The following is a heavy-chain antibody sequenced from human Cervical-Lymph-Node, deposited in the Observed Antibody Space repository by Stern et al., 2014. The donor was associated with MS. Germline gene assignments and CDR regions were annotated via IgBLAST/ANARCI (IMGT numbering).Heavy chain of an antibody. CDR1: GGSISSGSYY. J-gene: IGHJ4*02. CDR2: IYTSGST. V-gene: IGHV4-61*02. CDR3: ARGVLMADY. D-gene: IGHD2-8*01. Sequence: QLQLQESGPGLVKPSQTLSLTCTVSGGSISSGSYYWSWIRQPAGKGLEWIGRIYTSGSTKYNPSLKSRVTISVDTSKNQFSLKLSSVTAADTAVYYCARGVLMADYWGQGTLVTVSS.